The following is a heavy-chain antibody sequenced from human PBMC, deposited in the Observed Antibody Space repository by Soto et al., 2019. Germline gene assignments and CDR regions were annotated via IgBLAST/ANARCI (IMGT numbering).Heavy chain of an antibody. CDR1: GFAFSSHS. V-gene: IGHV3-48*02. D-gene: IGHD5-18*01. Sequence: QPGGSLRLSCAASGFAFSSHSMYWVRQAPGKGLEWVSYISSSSGDIHYADSVKGRFTISRDIAKNSLSLQMNRLRDEDTAVYYCARGRADTAYFESWGQGTLVTVSS. CDR3: ARGRADTAYFES. J-gene: IGHJ4*02. CDR2: ISSSSGDI.